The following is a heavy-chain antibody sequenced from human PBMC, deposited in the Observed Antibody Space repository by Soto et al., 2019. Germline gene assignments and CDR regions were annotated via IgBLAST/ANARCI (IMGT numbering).Heavy chain of an antibody. CDR2: IRSKAYGGKT. CDR3: TRDWGRWIQLWLLDY. V-gene: IGHV3-49*04. J-gene: IGHJ4*02. Sequence: RSMPLSWIAASFTFGGYAMSWVRHAAGSGLERVGFIRSKAYGGKTEYAASVKGRFTISRNDSKSIAYLQMNSPKTEDTAVYYCTRDWGRWIQLWLLDYWGQGTMVTVSS. CDR1: SFTFGGYA. D-gene: IGHD5-18*01.